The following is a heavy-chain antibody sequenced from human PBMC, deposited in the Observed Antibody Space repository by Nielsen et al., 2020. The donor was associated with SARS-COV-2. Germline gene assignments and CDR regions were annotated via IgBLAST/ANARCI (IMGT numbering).Heavy chain of an antibody. CDR3: AKTVDAFDY. J-gene: IGHJ4*02. D-gene: IGHD3/OR15-3a*01. V-gene: IGHV3-30*02. CDR1: GFTFSPYA. CDR2: TNYDGRNR. Sequence: GESLKISCAVSGFTFSPYAMHWVRQAPGRGLEWVAFTNYDGRNRYYADSVKGRFTISRDNSKNTLYLQMNSLRAEDTAVYYCAKTVDAFDYWGQGTLVTVSS.